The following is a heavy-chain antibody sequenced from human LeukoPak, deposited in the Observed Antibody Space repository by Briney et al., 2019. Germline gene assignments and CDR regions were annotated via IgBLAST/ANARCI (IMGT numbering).Heavy chain of an antibody. D-gene: IGHD6-13*01. CDR3: ARVGSITAAGTIDY. CDR2: ISSSASTM. V-gene: IGHV3-11*01. Sequence: GGSLRLSCAASGFIFSDYYMSWIRQAPGEGLEWVSYISSSASTMFYADSVRGRFTISRDSAKNSLYLQMNSLRDEDTAVYYCARVGSITAAGTIDYWGQGTLVTVSS. CDR1: GFIFSDYY. J-gene: IGHJ4*02.